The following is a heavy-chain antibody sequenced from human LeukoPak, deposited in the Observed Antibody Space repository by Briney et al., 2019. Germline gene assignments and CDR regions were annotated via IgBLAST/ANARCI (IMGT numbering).Heavy chain of an antibody. V-gene: IGHV3-15*01. Sequence: GGSLRLSCAASGFTFSSYGMSWVRQAPGKGLEWVGRIKSKTDGGTTDYAAPVKGRFTISRDDSKNTLYLQMNSLKTEDTAVYYCTTGSGWLNYYYYYMDVWGKGTTVTVSS. D-gene: IGHD6-19*01. CDR3: TTGSGWLNYYYYYMDV. CDR2: IKSKTDGGTT. CDR1: GFTFSSYG. J-gene: IGHJ6*03.